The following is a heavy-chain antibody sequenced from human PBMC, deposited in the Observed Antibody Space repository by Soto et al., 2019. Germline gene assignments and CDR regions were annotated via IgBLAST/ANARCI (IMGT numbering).Heavy chain of an antibody. CDR1: GFKFITYA. D-gene: IGHD1-1*01. V-gene: IGHV3-23*01. J-gene: IGHJ3*02. Sequence: PGGSLILSCEASGFKFITYAMSWVRQGPGKGLEWVSVIGGAAVSTDCADSLKGRCTVSRDDSKNTVYLQLDSLRDDDTATYYCAKDSTSYNGVYDPFDIWGQGTMVSVSS. CDR2: IGGAAVST. CDR3: AKDSTSYNGVYDPFDI.